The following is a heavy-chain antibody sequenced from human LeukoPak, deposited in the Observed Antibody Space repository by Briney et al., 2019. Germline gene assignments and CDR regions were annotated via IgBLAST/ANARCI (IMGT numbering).Heavy chain of an antibody. D-gene: IGHD5-18*01. Sequence: SVKVSCKASGGTFSSYAISWVRQAPGQGLEWMGRIVPIFGIANYAQKFQGRVTITADKSTSTAYMELSSLRSEDTAVYYCATDTAMAGTYYYGMDVWGQGTTVIVSS. CDR1: GGTFSSYA. CDR3: ATDTAMAGTYYYGMDV. J-gene: IGHJ6*02. V-gene: IGHV1-69*04. CDR2: IVPIFGIA.